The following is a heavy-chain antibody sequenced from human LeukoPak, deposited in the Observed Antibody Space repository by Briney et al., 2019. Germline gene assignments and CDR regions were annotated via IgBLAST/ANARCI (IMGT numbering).Heavy chain of an antibody. CDR2: ISYDGSNK. CDR1: GFTFSSYD. J-gene: IGHJ3*01. Sequence: PGGSLRLSCAASGFTFSSYDMHWVRQAPGKGLEWVAVISYDGSNKYYADSVKGRFTISRDNSKNTLYLQMNSLRAEDTAVYYCAKDQTGMVRGLNAFDVWGQGTMVTVSS. V-gene: IGHV3-30*18. CDR3: AKDQTGMVRGLNAFDV. D-gene: IGHD3-10*01.